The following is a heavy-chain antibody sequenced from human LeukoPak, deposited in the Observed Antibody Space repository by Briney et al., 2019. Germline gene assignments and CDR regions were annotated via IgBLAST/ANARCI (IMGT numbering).Heavy chain of an antibody. Sequence: GESLKISCKGSGYSFTSYWIAWVRQMSGKGLEWMWIIYPVDSDTRYSPSFQGQVTISADKSITTAYMELSSLRSEDTAVYYCARGIPAAGTRWGQGTLVTVSS. D-gene: IGHD6-13*01. CDR2: IYPVDSDT. CDR3: ARGIPAAGTR. J-gene: IGHJ4*02. V-gene: IGHV5-51*01. CDR1: GYSFTSYW.